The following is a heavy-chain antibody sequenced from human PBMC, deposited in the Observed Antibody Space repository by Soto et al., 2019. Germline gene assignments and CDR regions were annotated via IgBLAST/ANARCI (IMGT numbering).Heavy chain of an antibody. D-gene: IGHD3-3*01. V-gene: IGHV1-69*12. CDR1: GGTFSNHV. Sequence: QVQLVQSGAEVKKPGSSVKVSCKASGGTFSNHVISWVRQAPGQGLEWMGGIINIFGTANYAQKFQGRVTITADESTSTAHMELSSLRSEDTAVYYCARGPYEFWSGYYRPDFLSGMDVWGHGTTVTVS. CDR3: ARGPYEFWSGYYRPDFLSGMDV. J-gene: IGHJ6*02. CDR2: IINIFGTA.